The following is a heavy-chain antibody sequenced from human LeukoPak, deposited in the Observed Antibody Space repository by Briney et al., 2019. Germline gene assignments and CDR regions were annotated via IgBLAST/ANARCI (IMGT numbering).Heavy chain of an antibody. J-gene: IGHJ6*03. CDR3: ARNFSPDGGAIGNSPDYYYYSYYMDV. D-gene: IGHD3-16*01. V-gene: IGHV1-2*02. Sequence: ASVKVSCKASGYTFTGYYMHWVRQAPGQGLEWMGWINPNSGGTNYAQKFQGRVTMTRDTSISTAYMELSRLRSDDTAVYYCARNFSPDGGAIGNSPDYYYYSYYMDVWGKGTTVTVSS. CDR2: INPNSGGT. CDR1: GYTFTGYY.